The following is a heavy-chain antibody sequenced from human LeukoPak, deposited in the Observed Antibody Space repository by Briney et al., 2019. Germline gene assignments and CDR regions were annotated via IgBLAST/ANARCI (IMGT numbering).Heavy chain of an antibody. V-gene: IGHV4-34*01. Sequence: PSETLSLTCAVYGGSFSGYYWSWIRQPPGKGLEWIGEINHSGSTNYNPSLKSRVTISVDTSKNQFSLKLSSVTAADTAVYYCARRASSVVDYWGQGTLVTVFS. D-gene: IGHD6-25*01. CDR3: ARRASSVVDY. CDR2: INHSGST. J-gene: IGHJ4*02. CDR1: GGSFSGYY.